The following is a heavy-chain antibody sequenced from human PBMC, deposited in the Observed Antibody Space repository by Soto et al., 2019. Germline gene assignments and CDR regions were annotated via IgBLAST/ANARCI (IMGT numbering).Heavy chain of an antibody. CDR2: ISPYNGET. D-gene: IGHD2-15*01. CDR1: GYTFSEYG. CDR3: AKDRHRRVRVSPASGGWFFDL. Sequence: QVQLVQSGAEVTRPGASVKVSCKASGYTFSEYGISCVRQAPGQGIEWMGWISPYNGETSFPQNDDGRVTQATDTSTNTAYMDLRSLRSDDTAVYYCAKDRHRRVRVSPASGGWFFDLWGQGTLVTVSS. V-gene: IGHV1-18*01. J-gene: IGHJ2*01.